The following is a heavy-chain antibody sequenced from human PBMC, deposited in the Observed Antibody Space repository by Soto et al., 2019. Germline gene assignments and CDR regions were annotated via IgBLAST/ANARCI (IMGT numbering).Heavy chain of an antibody. D-gene: IGHD3-3*01. Sequence: QITLNESGPTQVNPRQTLTLTCTFSGFSLTTSGVGVGWIRQSPGKAPAWLALIYWDDDRRYSPSLKSRLTITKDTSKNQVVLTMADLDPADPATYYCAHRVLRTVFGLVTTTAIYFDFWGQGTPVAVSS. J-gene: IGHJ4*02. CDR3: AHRVLRTVFGLVTTTAIYFDF. V-gene: IGHV2-5*02. CDR1: GFSLTTSGVG. CDR2: IYWDDDR.